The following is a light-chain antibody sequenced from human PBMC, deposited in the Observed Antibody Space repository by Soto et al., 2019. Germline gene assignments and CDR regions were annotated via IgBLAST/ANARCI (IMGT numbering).Light chain of an antibody. J-gene: IGKJ5*01. CDR1: QGIGNW. CDR2: RAS. V-gene: IGKV1-12*01. CDR3: QQANRFPIT. Sequence: DIQMTQSPSSVSASVGDRVTITCRASQGIGNWLAWYQQKPGKAPKLLIYRASHLQSGVPSRFSGSGSGTDFTLTIDSLQPEDVATYYCQQANRFPITFGQGTRMETK.